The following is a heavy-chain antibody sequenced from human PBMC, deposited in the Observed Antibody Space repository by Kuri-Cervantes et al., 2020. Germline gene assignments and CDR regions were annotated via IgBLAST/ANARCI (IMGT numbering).Heavy chain of an antibody. J-gene: IGHJ6*02. D-gene: IGHD3-16*02. CDR2: ISGSGSTT. CDR1: GFTFRSYA. CDR3: AKDRGYSYGYNYYGMDV. Sequence: GESLKISCAASGFTFRSYAMSWVRQAPGRGLEWGSAISGSGSTTHYADSVKGRFTVSGDNSKNTLYLEMNSLRAEDTAIYYCAKDRGYSYGYNYYGMDVWGQGTTVTVSS. V-gene: IGHV3-23*01.